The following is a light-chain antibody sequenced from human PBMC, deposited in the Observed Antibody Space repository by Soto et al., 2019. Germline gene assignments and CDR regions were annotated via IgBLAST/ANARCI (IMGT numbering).Light chain of an antibody. Sequence: QYVLTQPPSVSGAPGQRVTISCTGSSSNIGAGYDVHWYQQLPGTAPKLLIYGNSNRPSGVPDRFSGSKSGTSASLAITGLQAEDESDYYRQSYDSSLSGNVVFGGGTKVTVL. V-gene: IGLV1-40*01. J-gene: IGLJ2*01. CDR3: QSYDSSLSGNVV. CDR1: SSNIGAGYD. CDR2: GNS.